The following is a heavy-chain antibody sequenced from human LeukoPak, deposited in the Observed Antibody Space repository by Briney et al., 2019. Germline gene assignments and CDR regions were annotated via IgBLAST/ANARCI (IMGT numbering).Heavy chain of an antibody. D-gene: IGHD6-6*01. CDR1: GYTFTGYY. Sequence: ASVQVSCKASGYTFTGYYMHWVRQAPGQGVEWMGWINPNSGGTNYAQKFQGRVTMTRDTSISTAYMELSRLRSDDTAVYYCARAPYSSWPWGYYYYMDVWGKGTTVTVSS. CDR2: INPNSGGT. V-gene: IGHV1-2*02. CDR3: ARAPYSSWPWGYYYYMDV. J-gene: IGHJ6*03.